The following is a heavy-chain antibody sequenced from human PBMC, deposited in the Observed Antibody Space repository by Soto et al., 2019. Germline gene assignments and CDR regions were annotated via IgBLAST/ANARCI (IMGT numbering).Heavy chain of an antibody. CDR1: GYTLPELS. CDR3: ATAENSL. J-gene: IGHJ4*02. CDR2: FDPEDGET. Sequence: ASVKVSFKVSGYTLPELSMQWGRQAPGKGLEWRGGFDPEDGETIYAQKFQSRITMTEDTSTDTAYMEMSSQRSEDTAVYYCATAENSLWGQGTLVTVSS. V-gene: IGHV1-24*01.